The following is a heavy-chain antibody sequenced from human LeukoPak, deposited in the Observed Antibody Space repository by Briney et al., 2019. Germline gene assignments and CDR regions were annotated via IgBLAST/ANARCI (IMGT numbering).Heavy chain of an antibody. V-gene: IGHV4-39*07. Sequence: TSETLSLTCTVSGGSISSSSYYWGWIRQPPGKGLEWIGSIYYSGSTYYNPSLKSRVTISVDTSKNQFSLKLSSVTAADTAVYYCARGSFYDYVWGSYRYTGLIYYFDYWGQGTLVTVSS. D-gene: IGHD3-16*02. CDR2: IYYSGST. CDR1: GGSISSSSYY. CDR3: ARGSFYDYVWGSYRYTGLIYYFDY. J-gene: IGHJ4*02.